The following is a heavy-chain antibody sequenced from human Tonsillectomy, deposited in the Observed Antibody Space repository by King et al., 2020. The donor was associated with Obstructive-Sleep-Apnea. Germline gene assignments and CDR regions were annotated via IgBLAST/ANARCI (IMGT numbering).Heavy chain of an antibody. CDR1: GYTFTGYY. Sequence: QLVQSGAEVKKPGASVKVSCKASGYTFTGYYMHWVRQAPGQGLEWMGWINPNSGGTKYAQKFQGRVTMTRDTSISTAYMELSRPRSCDTAVDYCARERSDRSPFGCWGRGTLVTVSS. J-gene: IGHJ4*02. CDR3: ARERSDRSPFGC. CDR2: INPNSGGT. D-gene: IGHD3-22*01. V-gene: IGHV1-2*02.